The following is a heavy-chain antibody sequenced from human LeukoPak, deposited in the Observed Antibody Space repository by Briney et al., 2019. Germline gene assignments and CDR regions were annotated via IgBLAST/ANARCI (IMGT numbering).Heavy chain of an antibody. Sequence: ASVKVSCKASGYTFTSYYMHWVRQAPGQGLEWMGWINTNTGKPTYAQGFTGRFVFSLDTSVSTAYLQISGLKAQDTAFYYCAREEYYDTSASTNFDYWGQGTLVTASS. D-gene: IGHD3-22*01. CDR2: INTNTGKP. CDR1: GYTFTSYY. CDR3: AREEYYDTSASTNFDY. V-gene: IGHV7-4-1*02. J-gene: IGHJ4*02.